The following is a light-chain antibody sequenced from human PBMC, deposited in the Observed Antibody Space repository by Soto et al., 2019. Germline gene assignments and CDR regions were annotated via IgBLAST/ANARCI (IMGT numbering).Light chain of an antibody. CDR2: GVT. V-gene: IGLV2-23*02. Sequence: QSVLTQPASVSGSPGQSITISCTGTSSDIGSHDLVSWYQQHPGTAPKLIIYGVTKRPSGVSTRFSGPKSGNTASLTISGLQAVDEADYYCCSFADFTYVFGTGTKVTVL. CDR3: CSFADFTYV. CDR1: SSDIGSHDL. J-gene: IGLJ1*01.